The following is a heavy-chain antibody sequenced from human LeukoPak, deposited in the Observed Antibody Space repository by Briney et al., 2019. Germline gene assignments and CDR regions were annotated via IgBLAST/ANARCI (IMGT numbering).Heavy chain of an antibody. CDR1: RYTLTGHF. CDR2: VNPNGGAT. J-gene: IGHJ4*02. V-gene: IGHV1-2*02. D-gene: IGHD4-17*01. CDR3: ARAAVTTLPYFDY. Sequence: ASVKDSCKASRYTLTGHFMHWVRQAPGQGVEWMGWVNPNGGATNYAQKFQGRVTMTRDTSISTAYMELSRLRSDDTAVYYCARAAVTTLPYFDYWGQGTLVTVSS.